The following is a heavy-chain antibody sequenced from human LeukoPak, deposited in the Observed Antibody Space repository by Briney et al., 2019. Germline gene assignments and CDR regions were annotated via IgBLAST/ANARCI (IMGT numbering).Heavy chain of an antibody. D-gene: IGHD6-13*01. J-gene: IGHJ4*02. Sequence: GGSLRLSCAASGFTFSSCVMSWVRQAPGKGLEWVSNIGGSVGSMFYAASVKGRFAISRDNSKNTLFLQMNNLRVGDTAVYYCAKRGNSWDLFDYWGQGTLVTVSS. V-gene: IGHV3-23*01. CDR3: AKRGNSWDLFDY. CDR1: GFTFSSCV. CDR2: IGGSVGSM.